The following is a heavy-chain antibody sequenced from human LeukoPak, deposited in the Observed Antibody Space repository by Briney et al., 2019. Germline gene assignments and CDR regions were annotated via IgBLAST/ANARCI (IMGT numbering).Heavy chain of an antibody. J-gene: IGHJ6*03. D-gene: IGHD3-10*01. CDR1: GGSISSGSYY. CDR2: IYTSGST. CDR3: ARAFVRGVSSYYFYMDV. V-gene: IGHV4-61*02. Sequence: PSETLSLTCTVSGGSISSGSYYWSWIRQPAGKGLEWIGRIYTSGSTNYNPSLKSRVTISVDTSKNQFSLKLSSVTAADTAVYYCARAFVRGVSSYYFYMDVWGKGATVTISS.